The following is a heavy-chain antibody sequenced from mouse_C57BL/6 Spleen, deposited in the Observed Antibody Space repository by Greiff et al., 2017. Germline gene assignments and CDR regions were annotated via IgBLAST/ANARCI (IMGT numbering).Heavy chain of an antibody. Sequence: EVKLVESGGDLVKPGGSLKLSCAASGFTFSSYGMSWVRQTPDKRLEWVATISRGGSYTYYPDSVKGRFPISRDNAKNTLYLQMSSLKSEDTAMYYCARHGNCDTKSSFDYWGQGTTLTVSS. CDR2: ISRGGSYT. J-gene: IGHJ2*01. CDR1: GFTFSSYG. V-gene: IGHV5-6*02. D-gene: IGHD4-1*01. CDR3: ARHGNCDTKSSFDY.